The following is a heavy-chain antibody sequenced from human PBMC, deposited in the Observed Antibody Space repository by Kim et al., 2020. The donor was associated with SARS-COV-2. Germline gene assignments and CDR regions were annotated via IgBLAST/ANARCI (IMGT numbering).Heavy chain of an antibody. CDR2: ILNDGNNK. V-gene: IGHV3-33*01. J-gene: IGHJ4*02. CDR1: GFSLSTYG. D-gene: IGHD6-19*01. Sequence: GGSLRLSCAASGFSLSTYGMHWVRQAPGKGLEWVAVILNDGNNKLYTKSVRGRFTISRDNSKNTLYLQMNSLRVEDTGLYYCARDADHIAVADWGQGTLV. CDR3: ARDADHIAVAD.